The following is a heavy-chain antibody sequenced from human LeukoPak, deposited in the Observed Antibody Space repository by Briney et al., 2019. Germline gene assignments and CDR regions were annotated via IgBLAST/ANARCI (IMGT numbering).Heavy chain of an antibody. J-gene: IGHJ2*01. V-gene: IGHV4-34*01. Sequence: PETLSLTCAVYGGSFSGYYWSWIRQPPGKGLEWIGEINHSGSTNYNPSLKSRVTISVDTSKNQFSLKLSSVTAADTAVYYCARGPRSTTSWYFDLWGRGTLVTVSS. CDR2: INHSGST. CDR1: GGSFSGYY. CDR3: ARGPRSTTSWYFDL. D-gene: IGHD4-17*01.